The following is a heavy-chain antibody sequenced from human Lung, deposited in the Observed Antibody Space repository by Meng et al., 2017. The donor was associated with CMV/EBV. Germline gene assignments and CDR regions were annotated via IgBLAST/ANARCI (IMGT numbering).Heavy chain of an antibody. CDR2: IVPVVLIP. V-gene: IGHV1-69*10. Sequence: SVKVSCKASRGTFSNYAISWVRQAPGQGLEWMGAIVPVVLIPSYPRKFQGRVTITADKSTTTAYMELRSLRSEDTAVYYCAADSLGCGGECYYPFDCGGHGTXVTVSS. CDR3: AADSLGCGGECYYPFDC. CDR1: RGTFSNYA. J-gene: IGHJ4*01. D-gene: IGHD2-21*01.